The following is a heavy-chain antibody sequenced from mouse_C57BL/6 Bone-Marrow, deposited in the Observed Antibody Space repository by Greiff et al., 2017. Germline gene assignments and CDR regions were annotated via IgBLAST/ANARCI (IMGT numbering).Heavy chain of an antibody. V-gene: IGHV1-81*01. Sequence: VNVVESGAELARPGASVKLSCKASGYTFTSYGISWVKQRTGQGLEWIGEIYPRSGNTYYNEKFKGKATLTADKSSSTAYMELRSLTSEDSAVYFCANRNYYAMDYWGQGTSVTVSS. CDR1: GYTFTSYG. CDR2: IYPRSGNT. CDR3: ANRNYYAMDY. J-gene: IGHJ4*01.